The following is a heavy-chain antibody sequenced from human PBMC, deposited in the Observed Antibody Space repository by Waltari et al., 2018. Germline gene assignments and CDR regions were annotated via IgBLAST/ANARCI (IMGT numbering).Heavy chain of an antibody. D-gene: IGHD3-16*01. V-gene: IGHV3-11*06. CDR3: ARDSPHRGGAIDY. Sequence: QVQLVESGGGLVKPGGSLRLSWPPSGFPFSDYSFTWIPQAPGKGLEWVSYISSSSSYIYYADSVKGRFTISRDNAKNSLYLQMNSLRAEDTAVYYCARDSPHRGGAIDYWGQGTLVTVSS. CDR1: GFPFSDYS. CDR2: ISSSSSYI. J-gene: IGHJ4*02.